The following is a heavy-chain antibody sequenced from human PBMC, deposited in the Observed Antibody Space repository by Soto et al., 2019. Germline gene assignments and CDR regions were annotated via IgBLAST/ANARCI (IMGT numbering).Heavy chain of an antibody. CDR3: ARDLDDFWSGSSRFDY. J-gene: IGHJ4*02. CDR1: GYTFTGYG. D-gene: IGHD3-3*01. V-gene: IGHV1-18*01. CDR2: ISAYNGNT. Sequence: SSVKVSCKASGYTFTGYGISWVRQAPGQGLEWMGWISAYNGNTNYAQKLQGRVTMTTDTSTSTAYMELRSLRSDDTAVYYCARDLDDFWSGSSRFDYWGQGTLVTVSA.